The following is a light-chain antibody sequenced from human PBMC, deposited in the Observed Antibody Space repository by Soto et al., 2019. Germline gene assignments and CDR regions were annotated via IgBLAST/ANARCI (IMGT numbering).Light chain of an antibody. V-gene: IGLV2-11*01. CDR3: CSYAGSNTWG. J-gene: IGLJ3*02. CDR2: DVT. Sequence: QSALTQPRSVSGSPGQSVTISCTGTSSDVGGYKYVSWYQQHPGKAPKLMIYDVTKRPSGIPDRFSGSRSGNTASLTVSGLQAEDEADYYCCSYAGSNTWGFGGGTKLTVL. CDR1: SSDVGGYKY.